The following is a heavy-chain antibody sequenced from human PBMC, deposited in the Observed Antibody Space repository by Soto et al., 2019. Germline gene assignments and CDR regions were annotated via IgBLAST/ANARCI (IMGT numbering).Heavy chain of an antibody. CDR2: IYPGDSDT. J-gene: IGHJ6*03. V-gene: IGHV5-51*01. D-gene: IGHD2-15*01. Sequence: PGESLKISCKGSGCSFTSYWIGWVRQMPGRGLEWMGIIYPGDSDTRYSPSFQGQVTISADESISTAYLQWSSLKASDTDIYYCAREAQGCSGGSCYLSLGYYYMDVWGQGTTVTVSS. CDR1: GCSFTSYW. CDR3: AREAQGCSGGSCYLSLGYYYMDV.